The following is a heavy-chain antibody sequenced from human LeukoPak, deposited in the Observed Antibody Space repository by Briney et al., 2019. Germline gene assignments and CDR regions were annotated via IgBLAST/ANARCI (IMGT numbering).Heavy chain of an antibody. Sequence: PGGSLRLSCAASGFSFSNNGMHWVRQAPGKGLEWVAFIRYDGSNKYYADSVKGRFTISRDNSKNTLYLQMNSLRAEDTAVYYCAKDQGKITMVRGEGAFDIWGQGTMVTVSS. J-gene: IGHJ3*02. V-gene: IGHV3-30*02. CDR3: AKDQGKITMVRGEGAFDI. CDR2: IRYDGSNK. D-gene: IGHD3-10*01. CDR1: GFSFSNNG.